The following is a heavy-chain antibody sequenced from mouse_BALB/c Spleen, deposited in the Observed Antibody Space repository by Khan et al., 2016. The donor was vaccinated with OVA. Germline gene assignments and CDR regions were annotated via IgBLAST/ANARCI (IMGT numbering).Heavy chain of an antibody. D-gene: IGHD1-1*01. J-gene: IGHJ1*01. Sequence: QVQLQQSGTELVKPGASVKLSCKTSGYTFTRYYMYWVKQRPGQGLEWIGEINPSNGGTNFNEKFKSKATLTVDKLSSTAYMQLSSLTSEDSAVYYCTRKEYYGSSHRYFDVWGAGTTVTVSS. V-gene: IGHV1-53*01. CDR3: TRKEYYGSSHRYFDV. CDR1: GYTFTRYY. CDR2: INPSNGGT.